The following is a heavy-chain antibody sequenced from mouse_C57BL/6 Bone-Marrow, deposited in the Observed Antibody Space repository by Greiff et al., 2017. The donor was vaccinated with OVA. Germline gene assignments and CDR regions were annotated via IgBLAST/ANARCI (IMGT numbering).Heavy chain of an antibody. Sequence: VKLQESGPELVKPGASVKISCKASGYAFSSSWMNWVKQRPGKGLEWIGRIYPGDGDTNYNGKFKGKATLTADKSSSTAYMQLSSLTSEDSAVYCCAVYYYGSSLWYFDVWGTGTTVTVSS. CDR3: AVYYYGSSLWYFDV. J-gene: IGHJ1*03. V-gene: IGHV1-82*01. CDR1: GYAFSSSW. CDR2: IYPGDGDT. D-gene: IGHD1-1*01.